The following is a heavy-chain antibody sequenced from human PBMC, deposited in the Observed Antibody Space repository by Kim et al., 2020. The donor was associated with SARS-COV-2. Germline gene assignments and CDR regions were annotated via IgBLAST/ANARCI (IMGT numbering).Heavy chain of an antibody. CDR3: ARDSYYGSNYFDY. Sequence: DQGFTGRFVFSLDTSVSTAYLQISSLKAEDTAVYYCARDSYYGSNYFDYWGQGTLVTVSS. V-gene: IGHV7-4-1*02. J-gene: IGHJ4*02. D-gene: IGHD3-10*01.